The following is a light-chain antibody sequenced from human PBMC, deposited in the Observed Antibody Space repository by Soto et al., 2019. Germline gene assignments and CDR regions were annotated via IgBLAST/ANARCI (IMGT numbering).Light chain of an antibody. Sequence: EIVMTQSPATLSVSPGERATLSCRASQTVSGNLAWYQQKPGQALRLLIYGASTRATGISARFSGSGSGTEFALTISSLQSEDFAVYYCQQYNKWPLTFGGGTKVEIK. CDR1: QTVSGN. J-gene: IGKJ4*01. CDR3: QQYNKWPLT. CDR2: GAS. V-gene: IGKV3-15*01.